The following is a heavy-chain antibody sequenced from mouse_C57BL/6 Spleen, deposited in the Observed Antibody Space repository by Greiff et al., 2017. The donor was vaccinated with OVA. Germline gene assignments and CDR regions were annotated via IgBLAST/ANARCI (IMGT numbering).Heavy chain of an antibody. V-gene: IGHV5-17*01. CDR3: ARDYYGSSGAWFAY. Sequence: EVQLQQSGGGLVKPGGSLKLSCAASGFTFSDYGMHWVRQAPEKGLEWVAYISSGSSTIYYADTVKGRFTISRDNAKNTLFLQMTSLRSEDTAMYYGARDYYGSSGAWFAYWGQGTLVTVSA. CDR2: ISSGSSTI. CDR1: GFTFSDYG. D-gene: IGHD1-1*01. J-gene: IGHJ3*01.